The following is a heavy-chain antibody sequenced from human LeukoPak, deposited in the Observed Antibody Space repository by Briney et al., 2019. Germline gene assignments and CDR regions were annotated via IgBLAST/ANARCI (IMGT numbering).Heavy chain of an antibody. CDR1: GFTFSSYW. V-gene: IGHV3-74*01. J-gene: IGHJ4*02. D-gene: IGHD1-7*01. CDR2: INTDGSST. Sequence: PGGSLRLSCAASGFTFSSYWMHWVRQAPGKGLVWVSRINTDGSSTSYADSVKGRFTISRDNAKNTLYLQMNSLRAEDTAVYYCARDGSRGLELRRPFDYWGQGTLVTVSS. CDR3: ARDGSRGLELRRPFDY.